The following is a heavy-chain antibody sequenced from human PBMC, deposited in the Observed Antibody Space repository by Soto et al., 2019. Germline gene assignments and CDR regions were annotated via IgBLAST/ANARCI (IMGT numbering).Heavy chain of an antibody. CDR1: GFTFSNAW. CDR3: TTFGGFLEWLGVFDY. D-gene: IGHD3-3*01. CDR2: IKSKTDGGTT. J-gene: IGHJ4*02. Sequence: GGSLRLSCAASGFTFSNAWMSWVRQAPGKGLEWVGRIKSKTDGGTTDYAAPVKGRFTISRDDSKNTLYLQMNSLKTEDTAVYYCTTFGGFLEWLGVFDYWGQGTLVTVSS. V-gene: IGHV3-15*01.